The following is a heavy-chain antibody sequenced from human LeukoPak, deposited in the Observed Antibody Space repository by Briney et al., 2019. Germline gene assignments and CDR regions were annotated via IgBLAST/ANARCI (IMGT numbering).Heavy chain of an antibody. CDR2: INPNSGGT. Sequence: ASVKVSCKASGYTFTGYYMHWVRQAPGQGLEWMGWINPNSGGTNYAQKFQGRVTMTRDTSISTAYMELSRLRSDDTAVYYCARDTRGTTTGLGLAYWGQGTLSPSPQ. D-gene: IGHD1-7*01. J-gene: IGHJ4*02. CDR3: ARDTRGTTTGLGLAY. CDR1: GYTFTGYY. V-gene: IGHV1-2*02.